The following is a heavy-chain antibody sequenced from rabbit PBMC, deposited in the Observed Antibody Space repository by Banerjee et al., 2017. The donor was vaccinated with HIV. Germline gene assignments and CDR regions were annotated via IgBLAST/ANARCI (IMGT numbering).Heavy chain of an antibody. CDR1: GFSFSNNYV. Sequence: QSLEESGGDLVKPGASLTLTCTASGFSFSNNYVMCWVRQAPGKGLEWIACIYTGDGSTYYASWAKGRFTISKTSSTTVTLQMTSLTAADTATYFCARDPYGNTDSSFKLWGQGTLVTVS. CDR3: ARDPYGNTDSSFKL. D-gene: IGHD5-1*01. J-gene: IGHJ4*01. CDR2: IYTGDGST. V-gene: IGHV1S40*01.